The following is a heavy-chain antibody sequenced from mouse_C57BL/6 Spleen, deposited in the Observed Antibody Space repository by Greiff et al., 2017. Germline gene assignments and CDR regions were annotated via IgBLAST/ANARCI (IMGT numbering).Heavy chain of an antibody. CDR2: IYPGDGDT. CDR3: ARAPYYGSSYDY. J-gene: IGHJ2*01. D-gene: IGHD1-1*01. CDR1: GYAFSSSW. Sequence: QVQLKQSGPELVKPGASVKISCKASGYAFSSSWMNWVKQRPGKGLEWIGRIYPGDGDTNYNGKFKGKATLTADKSSSTAYLQLSSLTSEDSAVYICARAPYYGSSYDYWGQGTTLTVSS. V-gene: IGHV1-82*01.